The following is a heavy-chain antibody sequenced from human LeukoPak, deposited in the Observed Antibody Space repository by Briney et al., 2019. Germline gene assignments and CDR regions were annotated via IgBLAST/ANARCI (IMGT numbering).Heavy chain of an antibody. J-gene: IGHJ6*02. V-gene: IGHV3-74*01. CDR3: ARGSEYGDYVSYYYYGMDV. CDR1: GFTFSSYW. Sequence: GGSLRLSCVASGFTFSSYWMHWVRQAPGKGLVWVSRINSDGSSTSYADSVKGRFAISRDNAKNTLYLQMNSLRAEDTAVYYCARGSEYGDYVSYYYYGMDVWGQGTAVTVSS. CDR2: INSDGSST. D-gene: IGHD4-17*01.